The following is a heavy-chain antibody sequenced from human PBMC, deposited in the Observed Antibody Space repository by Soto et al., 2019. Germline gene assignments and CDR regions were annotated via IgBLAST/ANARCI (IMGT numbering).Heavy chain of an antibody. CDR1: GFTFSSYE. Sequence: EVQLVESGGGLVQPGGSLRLSCAASGFTFSSYEMNWVRQAPGKGLEWVSYISSSGSTIYYADSVKGRFTISRDNAKNSLYLQMNSLRAEDTAVYYCARQRITMVRGVRGWFDPWGQGTLVTVSS. CDR3: ARQRITMVRGVRGWFDP. J-gene: IGHJ5*02. CDR2: ISSSGSTI. D-gene: IGHD3-10*01. V-gene: IGHV3-48*03.